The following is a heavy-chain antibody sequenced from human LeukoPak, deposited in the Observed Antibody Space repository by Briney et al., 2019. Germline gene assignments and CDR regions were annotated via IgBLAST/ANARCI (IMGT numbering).Heavy chain of an antibody. CDR2: IYYSGST. Sequence: PSETLSLTCTVSGGSISSYYWSWLRQPPGKGLEWIGYIYYSGSTNYNPSLKSRVTISVDTSKNQFSLKLSSVTAADTAVYYCARDSAYSSGWYDLAFDIWGQGTMVTVSS. V-gene: IGHV4-59*01. J-gene: IGHJ3*02. D-gene: IGHD6-19*01. CDR1: GGSISSYY. CDR3: ARDSAYSSGWYDLAFDI.